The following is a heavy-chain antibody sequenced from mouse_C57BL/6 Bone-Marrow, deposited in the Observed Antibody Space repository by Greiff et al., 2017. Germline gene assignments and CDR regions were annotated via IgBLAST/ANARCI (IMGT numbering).Heavy chain of an antibody. J-gene: IGHJ4*01. CDR1: GYTFTSYW. D-gene: IGHD2-3*01. Sequence: QVQLQQPGTELVKPGASVKLSCKASGYTFTSYWMLWVKQRPGQGLEWIGEIDPSDSYTNYNQKFKGKSTLTVDKSSSTAYMQLSSLTSEDSAVYYCARSRDYEDYVLYYAMDYWGQGTSVTVSS. CDR2: IDPSDSYT. CDR3: ARSRDYEDYVLYYAMDY. V-gene: IGHV1-69*01.